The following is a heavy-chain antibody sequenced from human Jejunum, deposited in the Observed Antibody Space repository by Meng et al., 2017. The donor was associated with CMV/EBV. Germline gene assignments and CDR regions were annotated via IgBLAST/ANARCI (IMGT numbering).Heavy chain of an antibody. V-gene: IGHV1-18*01. J-gene: IGHJ4*02. CDR1: GYNFPSYG. Sequence: KASGYNFPSYGITWVRQAPGQVPEWMGWISPYNGNSNYAQKVKDRLTMTTDTSTSTAYMELRSLRSDDTAIYYCARSEGWYYRYFDYWGQGTLVTVSS. CDR2: ISPYNGNS. D-gene: IGHD6-19*01. CDR3: ARSEGWYYRYFDY.